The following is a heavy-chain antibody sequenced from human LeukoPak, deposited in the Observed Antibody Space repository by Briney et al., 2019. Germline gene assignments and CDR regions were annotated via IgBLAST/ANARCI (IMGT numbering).Heavy chain of an antibody. V-gene: IGHV4-39*01. CDR2: IFYSGST. J-gene: IGHJ4*02. CDR1: GGSISSSSYF. Sequence: SETLPLTCTVSGGSISSSSYFWGWIRQPPGKGLEWIGSIFYSGSTYYNPSLNSRVTISIDTSKNQFSLRLSSVTAADTAVYYCARQMNTVTADYWGQGTLVTVSS. CDR3: ARQMNTVTADY. D-gene: IGHD4-17*01.